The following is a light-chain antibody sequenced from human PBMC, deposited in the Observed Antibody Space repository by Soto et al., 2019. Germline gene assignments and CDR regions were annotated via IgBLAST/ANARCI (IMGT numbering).Light chain of an antibody. CDR2: DAS. CDR3: QQYDNLPPL. V-gene: IGKV1-33*01. J-gene: IGKJ4*01. CDR1: QDISNY. Sequence: DIQMTQSPSSLSASVGDRVTITCQASQDISNYLNWYQQKPGKAPKLLIYDASNLETGVPSRFSGSGSGTDFTFTISSLQAEDIETYYCQQYDNLPPLFGGGTKVEIK.